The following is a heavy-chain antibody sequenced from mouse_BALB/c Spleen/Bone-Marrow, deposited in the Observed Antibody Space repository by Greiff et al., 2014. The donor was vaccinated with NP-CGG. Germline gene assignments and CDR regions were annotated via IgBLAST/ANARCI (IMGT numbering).Heavy chain of an antibody. J-gene: IGHJ1*01. CDR1: GFSLTSYG. Sequence: VNVVESGPGLVAPSQSLSTTCTVSGFSLTSYGVHWVRQPPGKGLEWLGVIWAGGSTNYNSALMSRLSISKDNSKSQVFLKMNSLQTDDTAMYYCARVYLWYFDVWGAGTTVTVSS. D-gene: IGHD5-5*01. CDR2: IWAGGST. V-gene: IGHV2-9*02. CDR3: ARVYLWYFDV.